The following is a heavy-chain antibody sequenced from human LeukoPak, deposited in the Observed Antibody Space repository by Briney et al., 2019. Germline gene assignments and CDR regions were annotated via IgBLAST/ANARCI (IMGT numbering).Heavy chain of an antibody. D-gene: IGHD4-11*01. CDR3: ARAPLADPPPNDSSSYISNNYYHMDV. CDR2: ISAYSGDT. J-gene: IGHJ6*03. CDR1: GYTFTRFS. V-gene: IGHV1-18*04. Sequence: WASVKVSCKAYGYTFTRFSVSWVRQAPGQGLEWMGWISAYSGDTHYAQNFQGRVTMTTDASTTTAYMELKGLRSDDTASYYCARAPLADPPPNDSSSYISNNYYHMDVWGKGTTVTVSS.